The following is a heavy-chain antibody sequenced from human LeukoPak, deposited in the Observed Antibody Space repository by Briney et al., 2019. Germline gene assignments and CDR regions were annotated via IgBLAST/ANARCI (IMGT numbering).Heavy chain of an antibody. CDR1: GYTLTSYA. D-gene: IGHD3-10*01. CDR2: INTNTGNP. Sequence: ASVKVSCKASGYTLTSYAMNWVRQAPGQGLEWMGCINTNTGNPTYAQGFTGRFVFSLDTSVSTAYLQISSLKAEDTAVYYCARDTIPAYYYGSGSDNYYYMDVWGKGTTVTVSS. J-gene: IGHJ6*03. CDR3: ARDTIPAYYYGSGSDNYYYMDV. V-gene: IGHV7-4-1*02.